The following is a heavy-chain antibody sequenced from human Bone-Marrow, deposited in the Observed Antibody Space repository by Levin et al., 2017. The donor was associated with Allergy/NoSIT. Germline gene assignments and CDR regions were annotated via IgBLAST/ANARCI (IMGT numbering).Heavy chain of an antibody. J-gene: IGHJ4*02. Sequence: QPGGSLRLSCAASGFTFSRYSMNWVRQAPGKGPEWVSLISSSGSAIYYADSVKGRFTISRDNAKNSVYLQMNSLRAEDTAVYYCARDGGYYDSSARYNGEPDYWGQGTLVTVSS. CDR2: ISSSGSAI. CDR3: ARDGGYYDSSARYNGEPDY. V-gene: IGHV3-48*01. CDR1: GFTFSRYS. D-gene: IGHD3-22*01.